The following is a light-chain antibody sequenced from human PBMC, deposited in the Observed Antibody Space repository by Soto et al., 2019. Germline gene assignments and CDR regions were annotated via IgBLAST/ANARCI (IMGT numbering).Light chain of an antibody. CDR3: QQYNNYPYT. CDR1: QSISSW. J-gene: IGKJ2*01. V-gene: IGKV1-5*01. CDR2: DAS. Sequence: DIQMPQSPSTLSASVGDRVTITCRASQSISSWLAWYQQKPGKATKLLIYDASSLESGVPSRFSGSGSGTEFTRTISSLQPDDFATYYCQQYNNYPYTFGQGTKLEIK.